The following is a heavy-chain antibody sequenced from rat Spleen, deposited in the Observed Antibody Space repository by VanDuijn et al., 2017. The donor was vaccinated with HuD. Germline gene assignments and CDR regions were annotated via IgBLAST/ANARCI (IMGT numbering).Heavy chain of an antibody. CDR3: ATAGSSVYDY. D-gene: IGHD5-1*01. CDR1: GFTFNVYW. CDR2: INYDGSSN. V-gene: IGHV5-29*01. J-gene: IGHJ2*01. Sequence: EVQLMESGGGLVQPGKSLKLSCVASGFTFNVYWMAWIRQAPTKGLEWVATINYDGSSNYYRDSVKGRFTISRDNAKSTLYLQMDSLRSEDTATYYCATAGSSVYDYWGQGVMVTVSS.